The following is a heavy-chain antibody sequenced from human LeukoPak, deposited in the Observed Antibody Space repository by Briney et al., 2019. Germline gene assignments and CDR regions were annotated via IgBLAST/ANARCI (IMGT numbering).Heavy chain of an antibody. J-gene: IGHJ6*02. Sequence: SETLSLTCTVSGGSVSSGTYYWSWIRQPPGKGLEWIGYIYYSGSTNYNPSLKSRVTISVDTSKNQFSLKLSSVTAADTAVYYCASYKWELNYYYYGMDVWGQGTTVTVSS. V-gene: IGHV4-61*01. CDR1: GGSVSSGTYY. D-gene: IGHD1-26*01. CDR3: ASYKWELNYYYYGMDV. CDR2: IYYSGST.